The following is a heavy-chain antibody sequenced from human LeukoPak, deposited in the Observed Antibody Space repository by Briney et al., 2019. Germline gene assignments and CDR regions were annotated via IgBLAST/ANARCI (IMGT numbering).Heavy chain of an antibody. CDR2: IRQDGTDK. V-gene: IGHV3-7*01. CDR1: GFTFSSEW. CDR3: ARGRYASGWYSDYFDQ. J-gene: IGHJ4*02. Sequence: GGSLRLSCAASGFTFSSEWMSWVRQAPEKGLEWVANIRQDGTDKYYVDSVKGRFTISRGNARNSLYLQMDSLKADDTAVYYCARGRYASGWYSDYFDQWGQGTLVSVSS. D-gene: IGHD6-19*01.